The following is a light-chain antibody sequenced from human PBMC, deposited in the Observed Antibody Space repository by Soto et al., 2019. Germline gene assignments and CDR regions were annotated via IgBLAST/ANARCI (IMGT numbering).Light chain of an antibody. CDR1: QSVRRN. J-gene: IGKJ1*01. CDR3: QQYDNWPPEWT. Sequence: IVVTQSPATLSVSPGERATLSCRASQSVRRNLAWYQQKPGQTPRLLIYDASSRATGVPARFSGSGSGTECSLTISSLQSEDFAVYYCQQYDNWPPEWTFGQGTRVDLK. CDR2: DAS. V-gene: IGKV3-15*01.